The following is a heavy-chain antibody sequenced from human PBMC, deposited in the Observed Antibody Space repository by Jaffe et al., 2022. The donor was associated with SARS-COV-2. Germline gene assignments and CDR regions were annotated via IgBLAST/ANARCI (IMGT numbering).Heavy chain of an antibody. D-gene: IGHD3-10*01. Sequence: EVQLVESGGGLVQPGRSLRLSCAASGFTFDDYAMHWVRQAPGKGLEWVSGISWNSGSIGYADSVKGRFTISRDNAKNSLYLQMNSLRAEDTALYYCAKDKDGSGSYPDYYMDVWGKGTTVTVSS. V-gene: IGHV3-9*01. CDR3: AKDKDGSGSYPDYYMDV. J-gene: IGHJ6*03. CDR1: GFTFDDYA. CDR2: ISWNSGSI.